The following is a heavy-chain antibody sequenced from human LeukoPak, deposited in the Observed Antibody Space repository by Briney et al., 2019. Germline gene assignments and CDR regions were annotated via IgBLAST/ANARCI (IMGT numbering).Heavy chain of an antibody. CDR3: ARALESQDCGGDCYPPSS. D-gene: IGHD2-21*02. Sequence: GGSLRLSCAASGFTFSSYSMNWVRQAPGKGLEWVSYISSSSSTMYYADSVKGRFTISRDNAKNSLYLQMNSLRAEDTAVYYCARALESQDCGGDCYPPSSWGQGTLVTVSS. J-gene: IGHJ5*02. CDR2: ISSSSSTM. V-gene: IGHV3-48*04. CDR1: GFTFSSYS.